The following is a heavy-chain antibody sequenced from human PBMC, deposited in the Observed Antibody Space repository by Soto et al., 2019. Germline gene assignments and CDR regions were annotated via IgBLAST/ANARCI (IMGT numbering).Heavy chain of an antibody. Sequence: QVQLVESGGGVVQPGRSLRLSCAASGFTFSNYAMHWVRQAPGKGLEWVAVISDDGSNKYYADSVKGRFTISRDNSKNTVSLQMNSLRAEDTAVYYCARERSHSSSAYFDYWGQGTVVTVSS. CDR3: ARERSHSSSAYFDY. J-gene: IGHJ4*02. D-gene: IGHD6-6*01. CDR2: ISDDGSNK. V-gene: IGHV3-30-3*01. CDR1: GFTFSNYA.